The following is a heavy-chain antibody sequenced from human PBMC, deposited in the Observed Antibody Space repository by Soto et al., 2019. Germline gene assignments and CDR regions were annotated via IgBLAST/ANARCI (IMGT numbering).Heavy chain of an antibody. Sequence: PSETLSLTCTVSGGSISSYYWSWIRQPPGKGLEWIGYIYYSGSTNYNPSLKSRVTISVDTSKNQFSLKLSSVTAADTAVYYCARVMTKVTTFLSQLPYYFDYSGQGPLVTVYS. CDR1: GGSISSYY. CDR2: IYYSGST. V-gene: IGHV4-59*01. CDR3: ARVMTKVTTFLSQLPYYFDY. J-gene: IGHJ4*02. D-gene: IGHD4-4*01.